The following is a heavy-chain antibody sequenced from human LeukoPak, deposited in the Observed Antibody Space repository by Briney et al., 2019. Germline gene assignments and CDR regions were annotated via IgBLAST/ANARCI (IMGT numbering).Heavy chain of an antibody. CDR2: ISAYNGNT. CDR3: AREIARGWYRGGFDY. J-gene: IGHJ4*02. D-gene: IGHD6-19*01. CDR1: GYTFTSYG. V-gene: IGHV1-18*01. Sequence: ASVKVSCKASGYTFTSYGISWVRQAPGQGLEWMGWISAYNGNTNHAQKLQGRVTMTTDTSTNTAYMELRSLRSEDTAVYYCAREIARGWYRGGFDYWGQGTLVTVSS.